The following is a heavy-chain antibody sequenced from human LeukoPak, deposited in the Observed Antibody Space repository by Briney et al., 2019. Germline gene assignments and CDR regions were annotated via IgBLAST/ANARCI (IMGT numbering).Heavy chain of an antibody. CDR2: IGSSSSTI. D-gene: IGHD1-26*01. V-gene: IGHV3-48*01. J-gene: IGHJ4*02. Sequence: GSLRLSCAASGFTFSSYSMNWVRQAGKGLEWVSYIGSSSSTIYYTDSVKGRFTISRDNAKNSLYLQMNSLRAEDTAVYYCARDRVGATDYFDYWGQGTLVTVSS. CDR1: GFTFSSYS. CDR3: ARDRVGATDYFDY.